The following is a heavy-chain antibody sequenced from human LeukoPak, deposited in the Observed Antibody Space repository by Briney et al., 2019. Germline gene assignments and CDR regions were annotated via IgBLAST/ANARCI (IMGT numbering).Heavy chain of an antibody. D-gene: IGHD3-9*01. V-gene: IGHV3-7*01. CDR3: ATLGIRYFDWFN. J-gene: IGHJ4*02. CDR1: GFIFSSYW. Sequence: GGSLRLSCAASGFIFSSYWMSWVRQAPGKGLEWVANIKQDGSEKYYVDSVEGRFTVSRDNAKNSLSLQMNSLRAEDTAVYYCATLGIRYFDWFNWGQGTVVTVSS. CDR2: IKQDGSEK.